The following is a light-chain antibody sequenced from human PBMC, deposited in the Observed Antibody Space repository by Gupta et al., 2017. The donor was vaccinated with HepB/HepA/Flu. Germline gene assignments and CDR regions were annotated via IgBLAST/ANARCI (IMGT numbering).Light chain of an antibody. V-gene: IGKV3-11*01. CDR3: QQGSNWPRT. CDR2: DAT. CDR1: QSFSIH. Sequence: EFVFTQSPATLSLSPGESAPLLRRACQSFSIHLAWYQQNPGQAPRLLIYDATNGATGIAASFSGSGSATDFTLTISRLDPEDVAVYYCQQGSNWPRTFSEGTKVEIK. J-gene: IGKJ4*02.